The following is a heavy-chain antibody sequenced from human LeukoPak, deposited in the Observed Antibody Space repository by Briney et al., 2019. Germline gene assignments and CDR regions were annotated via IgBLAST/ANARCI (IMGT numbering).Heavy chain of an antibody. J-gene: IGHJ4*02. CDR2: IYYSGST. CDR1: GGSISSYY. D-gene: IGHD3-9*01. Sequence: SETLSLTCTVSGGSISSYYWSWIRQPPGKGLEWIGYIYYSGSTNYNPSLKSRVTISVDTSKNQFSLKLSSVTAADTAVYYCARHLYFDWSGDYWGQGTLVTVSS. CDR3: ARHLYFDWSGDY. V-gene: IGHV4-59*08.